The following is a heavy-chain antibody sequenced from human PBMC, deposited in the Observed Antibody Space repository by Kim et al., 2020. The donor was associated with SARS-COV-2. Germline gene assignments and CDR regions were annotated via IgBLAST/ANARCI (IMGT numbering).Heavy chain of an antibody. V-gene: IGHV1-69*13. D-gene: IGHD2-15*01. Sequence: SVKVSCKASGGTFSSYAISWVRQAPGQGLEWMGGIIPIFGTANYAQKFQGRVTITADESTSTAYMELSSLRSEDTAVYYCARGVVGYCSGGSCYQFDYWGQGTLVTVSS. J-gene: IGHJ4*02. CDR1: GGTFSSYA. CDR3: ARGVVGYCSGGSCYQFDY. CDR2: IIPIFGTA.